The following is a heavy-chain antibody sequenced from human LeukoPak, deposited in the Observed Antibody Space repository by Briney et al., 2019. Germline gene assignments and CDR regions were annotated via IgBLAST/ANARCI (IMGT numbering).Heavy chain of an antibody. D-gene: IGHD3-16*02. CDR1: GFTFSSYS. CDR2: ISSSSYI. Sequence: GGSLRLSCAASGFTFSSYSMNWVRQAPGKGLEWVSSISSSSYIYYADSVKGRFTISRDNAKNSLYLQMNSLRAEDTAVYYCARGIYDYVWGSYRPKGYYYYYYMDVWGKGTTVTVSS. J-gene: IGHJ6*03. CDR3: ARGIYDYVWGSYRPKGYYYYYYMDV. V-gene: IGHV3-21*01.